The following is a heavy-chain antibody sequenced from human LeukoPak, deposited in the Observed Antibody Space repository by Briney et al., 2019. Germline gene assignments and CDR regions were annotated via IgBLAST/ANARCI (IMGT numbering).Heavy chain of an antibody. Sequence: ASVKVSCKASGYTFTNYGISWVLQAPGQGLEWMGWISAYSGYTHYAQKIQGRVTVTTEASTSTAYMELRSLTSYDTAVYYCARDAVSTTTAGGIDYWGQGTLVTVSS. CDR1: GYTFTNYG. D-gene: IGHD5/OR15-5a*01. CDR3: ARDAVSTTTAGGIDY. J-gene: IGHJ4*02. CDR2: ISAYSGYT. V-gene: IGHV1-18*01.